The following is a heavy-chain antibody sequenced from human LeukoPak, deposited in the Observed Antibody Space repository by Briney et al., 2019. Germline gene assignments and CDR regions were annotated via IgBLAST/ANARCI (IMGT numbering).Heavy chain of an antibody. Sequence: GGSLRLSCAASGFSFCTYWMHWVRQAPGEGLVWVSHINGDGSTTNYTDSVKGRFTLSRDNAKNTLYLQMNSLRAEDTAVYYCTRRVDASLLYVPWGEGTVVSVSS. D-gene: IGHD2-8*01. CDR1: GFSFCTYW. V-gene: IGHV3-74*01. CDR3: TRRVDASLLYVP. J-gene: IGHJ5*02. CDR2: INGDGSTT.